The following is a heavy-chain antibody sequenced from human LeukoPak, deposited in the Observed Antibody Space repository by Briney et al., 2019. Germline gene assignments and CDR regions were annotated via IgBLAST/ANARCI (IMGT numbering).Heavy chain of an antibody. Sequence: GGSLRLSCAASGFTFSSYAMSWVRQAPGKGLEWVSAISGSGGSTYYADSVKGRFTISRDNSKNTLYLQMNSLSAEDTAVYYCAKDFWGSSAPLGTFDYWGQGTLVTVSS. CDR2: ISGSGGST. CDR1: GFTFSSYA. D-gene: IGHD3-16*01. V-gene: IGHV3-23*01. CDR3: AKDFWGSSAPLGTFDY. J-gene: IGHJ4*02.